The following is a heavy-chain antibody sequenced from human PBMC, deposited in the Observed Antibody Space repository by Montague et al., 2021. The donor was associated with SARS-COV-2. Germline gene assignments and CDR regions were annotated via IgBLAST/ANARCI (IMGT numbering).Heavy chain of an antibody. D-gene: IGHD6-19*01. CDR2: VLYTGTP. CDR1: GGPIANSHKY. CDR3: VAGGDSAKAGAY. J-gene: IGHJ4*02. Sequence: SETLSLTCTVTGGPIANSHKYWGWVRQPPGKGLEWIGSVLYTGTPYDXPSLTARVTISLDTSKNQFSLKMYSVTAADTATYFCVAGGDSAKAGAYWGQGTLVTVSS. V-gene: IGHV4-39*07.